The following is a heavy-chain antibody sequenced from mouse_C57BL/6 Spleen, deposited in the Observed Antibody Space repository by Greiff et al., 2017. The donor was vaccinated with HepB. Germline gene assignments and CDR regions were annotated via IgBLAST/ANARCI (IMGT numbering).Heavy chain of an antibody. CDR2: IDPETGGT. CDR1: GYTFTDYE. D-gene: IGHD1-1*01. CDR3: TRGHSRET. Sequence: VQLQESGAELVRPGASVTLSCKASGYTFTDYEMHWVKQTPVHGLEWIGAIDPETGGTAYNQKFKGKAILTADKSSSTAYMELRSLTSEDSAVYYCTRGHSRETWGQGTSVTVSS. J-gene: IGHJ4*01. V-gene: IGHV1-15*01.